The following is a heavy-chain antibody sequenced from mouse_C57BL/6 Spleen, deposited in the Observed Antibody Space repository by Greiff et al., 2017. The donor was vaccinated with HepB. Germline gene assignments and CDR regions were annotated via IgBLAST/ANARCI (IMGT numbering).Heavy chain of an antibody. CDR1: GYTFTSYW. CDR2: IDPSDSYT. CDR3: ARRGYYGSSYPYYYAMDY. Sequence: VQLQQSGAELVMPGASVKLSCKASGYTFTSYWMHWVKQRPGQGLEWIGEIDPSDSYTNYNQKFKGKSTLTVDKSSSTAYMQLSSLTSEDSAVYYCARRGYYGSSYPYYYAMDYWGQGTSVTVSS. V-gene: IGHV1-69*01. J-gene: IGHJ4*01. D-gene: IGHD1-1*01.